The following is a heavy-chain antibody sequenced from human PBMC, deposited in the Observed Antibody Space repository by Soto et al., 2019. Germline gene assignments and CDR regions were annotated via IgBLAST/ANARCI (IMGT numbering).Heavy chain of an antibody. CDR2: FDLENGET. CDR1: GYTLTELS. V-gene: IGHV1-24*01. Sequence: ASVKVSCKVSGYTLTELSIHWVRQAPGEGLEWMGGFDLENGETIYAQRFQGRVTMTEEYSADTPYMELSSLRSEDTAVYYCALEVRRSNKFDHWGQGTMVTVSS. CDR3: ALEVRRSNKFDH. J-gene: IGHJ4*02. D-gene: IGHD3-10*01.